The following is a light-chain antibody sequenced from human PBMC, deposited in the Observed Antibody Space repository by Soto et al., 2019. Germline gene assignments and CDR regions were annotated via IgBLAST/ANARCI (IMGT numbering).Light chain of an antibody. V-gene: IGKV1-5*03. CDR3: QQSFT. CDR1: KSSSSW. CDR2: KAS. Sequence: DIQMTQSPSTLSASVGDRITITCRSSKSSSSWLAWYQQKPGKAPKLLIYKASSLESGVPSRFSGSGSGTEFTLTISSLQPDDFATYYCQQSFTFGPGTKVDIK. J-gene: IGKJ3*01.